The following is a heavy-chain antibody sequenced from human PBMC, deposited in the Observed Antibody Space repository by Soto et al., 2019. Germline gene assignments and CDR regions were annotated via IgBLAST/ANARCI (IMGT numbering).Heavy chain of an antibody. CDR3: ARSHTGDSAFRAFVI. J-gene: IGHJ3*02. Sequence: LVQSGGGLVPPGESLTVSCAPSQFSFSNYWMNWVRQAPGKALEWVANIKKDESETDYVDSVRGRFTIFRDNAKNLLYLQMRRLRVEDTAVYYCARSHTGDSAFRAFVIWGQGTVVTV. V-gene: IGHV3-7*03. D-gene: IGHD2-21*02. CDR1: QFSFSNYW. CDR2: IKKDESET.